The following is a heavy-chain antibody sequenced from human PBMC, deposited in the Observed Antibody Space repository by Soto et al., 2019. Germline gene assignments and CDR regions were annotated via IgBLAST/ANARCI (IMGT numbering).Heavy chain of an antibody. CDR2: ISGSRGST. CDR1: GFTFSSYA. CDR3: THVGDYGGMDV. D-gene: IGHD1-26*01. J-gene: IGHJ6*02. Sequence: PGGSLRLSCAASGFTFSSYAMSWVRQAPGKGLEWVSSISGSRGSTYYADSVKGRLTISRDNSKNTLYLQMNSLRAEDTAVYYCTHVGDYGGMDVWGQGTTVTVSS. V-gene: IGHV3-23*01.